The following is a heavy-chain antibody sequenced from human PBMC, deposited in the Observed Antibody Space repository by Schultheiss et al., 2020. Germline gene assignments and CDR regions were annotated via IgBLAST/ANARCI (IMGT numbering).Heavy chain of an antibody. CDR3: ASVLPESY. CDR1: GFTFSSYG. D-gene: IGHD2-8*01. J-gene: IGHJ4*02. V-gene: IGHV3-23*01. CDR2: ISGSGGST. Sequence: GGSLRLSCAASGFTFSSYGMHWVRQAPGKGLEWVSAISGSGGSTYYADSVKGRFTISRDNAKNSLYLQMNSLRAEDTAVYYCASVLPESYWGQGTLVTVSS.